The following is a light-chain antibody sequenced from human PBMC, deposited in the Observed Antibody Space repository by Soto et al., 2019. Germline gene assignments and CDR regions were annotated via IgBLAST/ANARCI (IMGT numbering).Light chain of an antibody. J-gene: IGLJ2*01. Sequence: QSVLTQPASVSGSPGQSITNSCTGTSSHVGTYNLVSWYQQHPGKAPKLMIYEANKRPSGVSNRFSGSKSGSTASLTISGLQAEDEADYYCCSYAVSSTQFGGGTQLTVL. CDR2: EAN. CDR1: SSHVGTYNL. V-gene: IGLV2-23*01. CDR3: CSYAVSSTQ.